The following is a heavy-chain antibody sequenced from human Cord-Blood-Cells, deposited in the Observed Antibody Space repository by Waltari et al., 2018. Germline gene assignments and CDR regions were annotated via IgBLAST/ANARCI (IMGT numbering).Heavy chain of an antibody. CDR3: AREVTMVRGVLDV. Sequence: QVQLQQWGAGLLKPSETLSLTCAVYGGSFSGSYWSWIRQPPGKGLEWIGEINHSGRTNYNPSLKSRVTISVDTSKNQFSLKLSSVTAADTAVYYCAREVTMVRGVLDVWGQGTTVTVSS. CDR1: GGSFSGSY. D-gene: IGHD3-10*01. J-gene: IGHJ6*02. CDR2: INHSGRT. V-gene: IGHV4-34*01.